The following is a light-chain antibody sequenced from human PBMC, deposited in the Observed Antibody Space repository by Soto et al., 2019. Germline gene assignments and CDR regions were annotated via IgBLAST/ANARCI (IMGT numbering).Light chain of an antibody. CDR2: GAS. CDR3: QQYGSSPPYT. J-gene: IGKJ2*01. V-gene: IGKV3-20*01. CDR1: QSVSSSY. Sequence: EIVLTQSPGTLSFSPGERATLSCRESQSVSSSYLAWYQQRPGQPPRLLIYGASSRATVIPDRFIGSGSGTDFTLTISRLEPEDFAVYYCQQYGSSPPYTFGQGTKLELK.